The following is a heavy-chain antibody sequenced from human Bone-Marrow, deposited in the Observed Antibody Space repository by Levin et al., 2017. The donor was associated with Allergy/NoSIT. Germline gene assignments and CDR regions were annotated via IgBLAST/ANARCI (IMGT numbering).Heavy chain of an antibody. Sequence: ASVKVSCKASGYTFTSYYMHWVRQAPGQGLEWMGIINPSGGSTSYAQKFQGRVTMTRDTSTSTVYMELSSLRSEDTAVYYCATQVHSSGYYLWFDPWGQGTLVTVSS. D-gene: IGHD3-22*01. V-gene: IGHV1-46*01. CDR1: GYTFTSYY. CDR2: INPSGGST. J-gene: IGHJ5*02. CDR3: ATQVHSSGYYLWFDP.